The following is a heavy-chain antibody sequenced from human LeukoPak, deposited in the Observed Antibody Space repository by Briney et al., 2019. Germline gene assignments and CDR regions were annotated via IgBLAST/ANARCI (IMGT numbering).Heavy chain of an antibody. Sequence: GGSRRLSCAASGFTFSSYSMNWVRQAPGKGLEWVSSISSSSSYIYYADSVKGRFTISRDNAKNSLYLQMNSLRAEDTAVYYCTRRVVAALGGMDVWGQGTTVTVS. CDR3: TRRVVAALGGMDV. V-gene: IGHV3-21*01. CDR2: ISSSSSYI. J-gene: IGHJ6*02. D-gene: IGHD2-15*01. CDR1: GFTFSSYS.